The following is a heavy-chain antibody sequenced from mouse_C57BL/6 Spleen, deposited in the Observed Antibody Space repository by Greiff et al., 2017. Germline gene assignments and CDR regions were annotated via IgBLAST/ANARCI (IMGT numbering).Heavy chain of an antibody. Sequence: VQLQESGAELVRPGTSVKVSCKASGYAFTNYLIEWVKQRPGQGLEWIGVINPGSGGTNYNEKFKGKATLTADKSSSTAYMQLSSLTSEDSAVYFCARGVVDWYFDVWGTGTTVTVSS. CDR3: ARGVVDWYFDV. CDR1: GYAFTNYL. CDR2: INPGSGGT. D-gene: IGHD1-1*01. J-gene: IGHJ1*03. V-gene: IGHV1-54*01.